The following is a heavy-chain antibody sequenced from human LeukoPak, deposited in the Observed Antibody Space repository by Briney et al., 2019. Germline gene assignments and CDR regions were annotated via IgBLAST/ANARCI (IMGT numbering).Heavy chain of an antibody. CDR2: SRNKAKSYTT. Sequence: GGSLRLSCAASGFTVSSNYMSWVRQAPGKGLEWVGRSRNKAKSYTTEYAASVKGRFTISRDDSKNSLYLQMNSLETEDTAVYYCVRVGSVSGSDYLDYWGQGTLVTVSS. J-gene: IGHJ4*02. V-gene: IGHV3-72*01. CDR3: VRVGSVSGSDYLDY. D-gene: IGHD6-19*01. CDR1: GFTVSSNY.